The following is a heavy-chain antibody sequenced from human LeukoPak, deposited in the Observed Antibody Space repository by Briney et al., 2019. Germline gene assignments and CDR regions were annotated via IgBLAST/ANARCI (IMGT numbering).Heavy chain of an antibody. V-gene: IGHV1-2*02. Sequence: GASVKVSCKASGYTFTGYYMHWVRQAPGQGLEWRGWINPNSGGTNYAQKFQGRVTMTRDTSTSTAYMELRSLRSDDTAVYYCARQEWLLLTAAFDIWGQGTMVTVSS. J-gene: IGHJ3*02. CDR3: ARQEWLLLTAAFDI. D-gene: IGHD3-22*01. CDR1: GYTFTGYY. CDR2: INPNSGGT.